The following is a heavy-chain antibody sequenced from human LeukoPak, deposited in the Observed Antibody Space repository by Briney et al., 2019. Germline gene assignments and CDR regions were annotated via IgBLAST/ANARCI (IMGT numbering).Heavy chain of an antibody. CDR3: AREGQCGSSTSCYQFDY. CDR1: GYSISSGYY. J-gene: IGHJ4*02. D-gene: IGHD2-2*01. Sequence: PSETLSLTCTVSGYSISSGYYWGWIRQPAGKGLEWIGSIYHSGSTYYNPSLKSRVTISVDTSKNQFSLKLSSVTAADTAVYYCAREGQCGSSTSCYQFDYWGQGTLVTVSS. V-gene: IGHV4-38-2*02. CDR2: IYHSGST.